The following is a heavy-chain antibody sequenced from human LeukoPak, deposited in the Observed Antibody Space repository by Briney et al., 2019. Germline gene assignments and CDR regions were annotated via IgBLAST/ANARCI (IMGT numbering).Heavy chain of an antibody. CDR2: IYTSGST. D-gene: IGHD6-19*01. CDR3: ASQAIAVAGTLDY. J-gene: IGHJ4*02. Sequence: SETLSLTCTVPGGSISSYYWSSIRQPAGKGLEWIGRIYTSGSTNYNPSLKSRVTMSVDTSKNQFSLKLSSVTAADTAVYYCASQAIAVAGTLDYWGQGTLVTVSS. CDR1: GGSISSYY. V-gene: IGHV4-4*07.